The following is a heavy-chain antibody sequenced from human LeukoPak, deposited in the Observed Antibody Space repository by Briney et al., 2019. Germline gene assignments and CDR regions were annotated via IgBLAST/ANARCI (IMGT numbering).Heavy chain of an antibody. V-gene: IGHV7-4-1*02. CDR3: ARDSRDYVWGSYRSGY. CDR1: GYTFTSYA. CDR2: INTNTGNP. D-gene: IGHD3-16*02. Sequence: ASVKVSCKASGYTFTSYAMNWVRQAPGQGLEWMGWINTNTGNPTYAQGFTGRFVFSLDTSVSTAYLQISSLKAEDTAVYYYARDSRDYVWGSYRSGYWGQGTLVTVSS. J-gene: IGHJ4*02.